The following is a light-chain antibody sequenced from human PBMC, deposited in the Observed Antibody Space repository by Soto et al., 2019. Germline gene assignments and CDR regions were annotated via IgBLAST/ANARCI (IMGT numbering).Light chain of an antibody. J-gene: IGLJ2*01. CDR1: NSNIGNNY. Sequence: QSVLTQPSSVSAAPGQKVTISCSGSNSNIGNNYVSWYQQLPGTAPKLLIYDDNKRPSGIPDRFSGSKSGTSATLGITGLQTGDEADYYCRTWDSSLRVVLFGGGTKLTVL. CDR2: DDN. CDR3: RTWDSSLRVVL. V-gene: IGLV1-51*01.